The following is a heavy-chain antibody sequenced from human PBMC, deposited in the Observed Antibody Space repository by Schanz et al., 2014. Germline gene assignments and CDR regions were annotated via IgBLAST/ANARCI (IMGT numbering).Heavy chain of an antibody. J-gene: IGHJ4*02. CDR2: IKQDGSEK. Sequence: EVQLVESGGGLVQPGGSLRLSCAASGFTFSSYWMSWVRQAPGEGLEWVANIKQDGSEKYYVDSVKGRFTISRDNAKNSLYLQMNSLRPEDTAVYYCADPDIVATSGYWGQGTLVTVSS. CDR1: GFTFSSYW. V-gene: IGHV3-7*01. D-gene: IGHD5-12*01. CDR3: ADPDIVATSGY.